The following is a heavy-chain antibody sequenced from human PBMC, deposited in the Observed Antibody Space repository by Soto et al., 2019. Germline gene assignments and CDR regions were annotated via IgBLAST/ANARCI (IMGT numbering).Heavy chain of an antibody. CDR2: ISGDGVHT. Sequence: EVQLAESGGGLIQPGGSLRLSCATSGFTFSRYWIHWVRQAPGEGLVWVSRISGDGVHTDYRESVKGRFTVSRDIAKSTGYLQMNNLRAEDTAIYYCARLGFVGEGDFWGQGILVTVSS. CDR3: ARLGFVGEGDF. D-gene: IGHD3-16*01. V-gene: IGHV3-74*01. J-gene: IGHJ4*02. CDR1: GFTFSRYW.